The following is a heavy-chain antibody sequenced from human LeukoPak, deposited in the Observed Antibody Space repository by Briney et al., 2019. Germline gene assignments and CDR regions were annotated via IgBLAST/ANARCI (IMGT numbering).Heavy chain of an antibody. D-gene: IGHD5-12*01. J-gene: IGHJ6*02. Sequence: GASVKVSCKASGYTFTGYYMHWVRQAPGQGLEWKGWISACNGNTNYAQKLQGRVTMTTDTSTSTAYMELRSLRSDDTAVYFCARAKVASHPYYYYAMDVWGQGTTVTVSS. CDR1: GYTFTGYY. CDR2: ISACNGNT. CDR3: ARAKVASHPYYYYAMDV. V-gene: IGHV1-18*04.